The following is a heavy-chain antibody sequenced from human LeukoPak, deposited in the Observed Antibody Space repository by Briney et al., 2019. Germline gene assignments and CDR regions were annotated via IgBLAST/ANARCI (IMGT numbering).Heavy chain of an antibody. D-gene: IGHD1-20*01. V-gene: IGHV3-7*01. CDR2: IKPDGSER. J-gene: IGHJ3*02. CDR3: ASGNWNDRAFDI. CDR1: GLTFSGYW. Sequence: GGSLRLSCAASGLTFSGYWMSWVRQAPGKGLEWVANIKPDGSERYYVDSVKDRFTVSRDNAKNSLYLQMNSLRAGDTAIYYCASGNWNDRAFDIWGQGTMVTVSS.